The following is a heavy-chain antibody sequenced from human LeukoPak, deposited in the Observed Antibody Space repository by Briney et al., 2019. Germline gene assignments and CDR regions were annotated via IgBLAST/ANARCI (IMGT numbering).Heavy chain of an antibody. D-gene: IGHD1-20*01. J-gene: IGHJ4*02. V-gene: IGHV3-15*07. CDR2: IKSKADGEXX. CDR3: STLTSRGLSDS. CDR1: GFTFTNAW. Sequence: GGSLRLSCAASGFTFTNAWMNWVRQAPGKGXXXXXRIKSKADGEXXXXXXXXXXRFTFSRDXSKNXLYLQMNSLKSEDTAVYYCSTLTSRGLSDSWGQGTLVTVSS.